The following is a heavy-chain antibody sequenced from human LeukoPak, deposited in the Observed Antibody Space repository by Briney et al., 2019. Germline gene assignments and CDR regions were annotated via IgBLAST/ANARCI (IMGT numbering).Heavy chain of an antibody. CDR1: GHTFTSYY. Sequence: ASVKVSRKASGHTFTSYYISWMRQAPGHGLQWMGRISAYNGQTNYAQKVQGRVTMTTDTSTSTVYMELRSLRSDDTAVYYCAWDSGAFEIWGQGTMVTVSS. CDR3: AWDSGAFEI. J-gene: IGHJ3*02. V-gene: IGHV1-18*01. CDR2: ISAYNGQT.